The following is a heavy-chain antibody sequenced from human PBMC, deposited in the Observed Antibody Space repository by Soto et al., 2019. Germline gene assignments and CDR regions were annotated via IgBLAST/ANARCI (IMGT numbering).Heavy chain of an antibody. Sequence: VGSLRLSCAASGFTFSSYAMHWVRQAPGKGLEWVAVISYDGSNKYYADSVKGRFTISRDNSKNTLYLQMNSLRAEDTAVYYCAREKNMIVVVITPNWFDPWGQGTLVTVSS. CDR1: GFTFSSYA. D-gene: IGHD3-22*01. CDR3: AREKNMIVVVITPNWFDP. CDR2: ISYDGSNK. J-gene: IGHJ5*02. V-gene: IGHV3-30-3*01.